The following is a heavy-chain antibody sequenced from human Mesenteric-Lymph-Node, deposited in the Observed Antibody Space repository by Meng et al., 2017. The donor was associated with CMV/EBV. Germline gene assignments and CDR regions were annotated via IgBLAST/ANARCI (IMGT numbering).Heavy chain of an antibody. J-gene: IGHJ4*02. Sequence: SETLSLTCTVSGGSISSYYWSWIRQPPGKGLEWIGYIYYSGSTNYNPSLKSRVTISVDTSKNQFSLQLNSVTPEDTAVYYCARANSGNYGGLDYWGQGTLVTVSS. V-gene: IGHV4-59*12. CDR1: GGSISSYY. CDR3: ARANSGNYGGLDY. D-gene: IGHD1-26*01. CDR2: IYYSGST.